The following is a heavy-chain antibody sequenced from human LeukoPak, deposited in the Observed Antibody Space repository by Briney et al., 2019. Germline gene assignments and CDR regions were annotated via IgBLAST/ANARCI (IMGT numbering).Heavy chain of an antibody. J-gene: IGHJ4*02. V-gene: IGHV3-21*01. Sequence: GGSLTLSCAASGFTFSVYSMKWLRQAPGKGLEWVTYISSSSSYIYYADPLKGRFTISRDNDKNSLYLQMNSLRAGDTAVYYCARALKDYGDYVFDYWGQGTLVTVSS. CDR2: ISSSSSYI. D-gene: IGHD4-17*01. CDR1: GFTFSVYS. CDR3: ARALKDYGDYVFDY.